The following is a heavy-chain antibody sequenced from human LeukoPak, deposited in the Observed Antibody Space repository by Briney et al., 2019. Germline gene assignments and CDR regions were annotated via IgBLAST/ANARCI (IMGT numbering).Heavy chain of an antibody. CDR1: GGSISSYY. D-gene: IGHD1-26*01. Sequence: SETLSLTCTVSGGSISSYYWSWIRQPPGKGLEWIGFIYYTGSTTYNPSLNSRVTISVDTSGNQFSLKLSSVTAADTAMYYCARHVTSSGGPFLYWGQGILVTVSS. J-gene: IGHJ4*02. CDR2: IYYTGST. CDR3: ARHVTSSGGPFLY. V-gene: IGHV4-59*08.